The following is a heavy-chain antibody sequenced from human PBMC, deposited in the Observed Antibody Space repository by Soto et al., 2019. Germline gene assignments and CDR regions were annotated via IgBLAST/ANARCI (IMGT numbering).Heavy chain of an antibody. CDR3: AKVGYCSGGSCYTHDAFDI. CDR1: GFTFDDYA. J-gene: IGHJ3*02. V-gene: IGHV3-9*01. CDR2: ISWNSGSI. D-gene: IGHD2-15*01. Sequence: EVQLVESGGGLVQPGRSLRLSCAASGFTFDDYAMHWVLQAPGKGLEWVSGISWNSGSIGYADSVKGRFTISRDNAKNSLYLQMNSLRAEDTALYYCAKVGYCSGGSCYTHDAFDIWGQGTMVTVSS.